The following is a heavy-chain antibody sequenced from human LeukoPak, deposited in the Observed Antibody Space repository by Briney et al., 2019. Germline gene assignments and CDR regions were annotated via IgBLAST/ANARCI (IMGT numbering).Heavy chain of an antibody. CDR2: IWYDGRNK. Sequence: GRSLRLSCAASGFTFRSYGFHWVRQAPGKGLEWVAVIWYDGRNKYYADSVKGRFTFSRDNSKNTVYLEMNSLRAEDTAVYYCTRAGQGSVLDYWGQGTLVTVSS. CDR1: GFTFRSYG. CDR3: TRAGQGSVLDY. J-gene: IGHJ4*02. V-gene: IGHV3-33*01.